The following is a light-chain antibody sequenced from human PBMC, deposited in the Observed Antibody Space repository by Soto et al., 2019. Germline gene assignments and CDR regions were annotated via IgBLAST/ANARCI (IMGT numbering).Light chain of an antibody. Sequence: DIQFTQSPSSLSASVGDRVTMTCRASQGITSYLAWYQQRPGKAPKLLIYDASILQSGVPSRFSGSGSGTEFTLTISSLQPEDFATYYCQQINTFPVTFGGGTKVDIK. V-gene: IGKV1-9*01. J-gene: IGKJ4*01. CDR2: DAS. CDR3: QQINTFPVT. CDR1: QGITSY.